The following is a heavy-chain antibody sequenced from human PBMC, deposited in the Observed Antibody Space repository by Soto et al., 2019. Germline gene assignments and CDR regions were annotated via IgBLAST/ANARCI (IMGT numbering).Heavy chain of an antibody. Sequence: EVQLVESGGGLVQPGRSLRLSCAASGFTFDDYAMHWVRQAPGKGLEWVSGISWNSGSIGYADSVKGRFTISRDNAKNSMYLQMNSLRAEDTALYYCAKDVSRGVRGVIQRWGQGTLVTVSS. V-gene: IGHV3-9*01. CDR1: GFTFDDYA. CDR3: AKDVSRGVRGVIQR. J-gene: IGHJ4*02. CDR2: ISWNSGSI. D-gene: IGHD3-10*01.